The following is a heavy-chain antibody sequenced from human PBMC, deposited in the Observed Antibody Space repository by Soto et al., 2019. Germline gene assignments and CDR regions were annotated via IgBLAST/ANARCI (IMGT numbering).Heavy chain of an antibody. D-gene: IGHD3-10*01. Sequence: PGGSLRLSCAASGFTFSSYGMHWVRQAPGKGLEWVAVIWYDGSNKYYADSVKGRFTISRDNSKNTLYLQMNSLRAEDTAVYYCARGPSRRRITMVRGVQYGMDVWGQGTTVTVSS. J-gene: IGHJ6*02. CDR2: IWYDGSNK. CDR1: GFTFSSYG. CDR3: ARGPSRRRITMVRGVQYGMDV. V-gene: IGHV3-33*01.